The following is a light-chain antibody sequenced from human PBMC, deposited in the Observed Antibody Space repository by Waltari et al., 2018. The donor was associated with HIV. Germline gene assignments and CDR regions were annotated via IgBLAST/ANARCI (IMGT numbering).Light chain of an antibody. V-gene: IGLV1-36*01. CDR3: AAWDDSLSVVYV. CDR2: YND. CDR1: SSNIGTNA. Sequence: QSVLTQPPSVSEAPRQRVTISCSGSSSNIGTNAVTWYQQLPGKAPKLLIYYNDLLLPGVSDRFSGSKSGTSASLAISGLQSEDEADYYCAAWDDSLSVVYVFGTGTKVTVL. J-gene: IGLJ1*01.